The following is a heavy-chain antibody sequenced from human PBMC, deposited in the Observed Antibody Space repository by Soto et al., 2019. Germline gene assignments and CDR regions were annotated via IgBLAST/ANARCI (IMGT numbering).Heavy chain of an antibody. CDR2: VSTYSEHT. CDR3: ARDLNWNNVLGFDS. Sequence: QLVPSGDDVKKTGASVKVSCRASGYIFNSVGISWLRPVPGQGLAWMGWVSTYSEHTKSVQKFQDRVTLTADTSTSTVHMELRSLRSADTAVYYCARDLNWNNVLGFDSWGQGTLVTVSS. D-gene: IGHD1-20*01. J-gene: IGHJ4*02. V-gene: IGHV1-18*04. CDR1: GYIFNSVG.